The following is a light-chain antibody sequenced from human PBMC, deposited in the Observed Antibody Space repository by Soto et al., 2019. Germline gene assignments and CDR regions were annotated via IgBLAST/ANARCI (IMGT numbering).Light chain of an antibody. CDR3: GTWDSSLSADV. V-gene: IGLV1-51*02. CDR1: SSNIGVTS. CDR2: END. Sequence: QSVLTQPPSVSAAPGQKVTISCSGSSSNIGVTSVSWYQQLPGAAPKLLIYENDKRPSGIPDRFSGSKSGTSATLGITGLQTGDEAYYYCGTWDSSLSADVFGTGTKLTVL. J-gene: IGLJ1*01.